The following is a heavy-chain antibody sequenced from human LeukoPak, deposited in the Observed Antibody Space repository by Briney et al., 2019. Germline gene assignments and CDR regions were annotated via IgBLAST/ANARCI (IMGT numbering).Heavy chain of an antibody. CDR1: GYTFTSYG. D-gene: IGHD5-18*01. V-gene: IGHV1-18*01. CDR2: ISAYNGNT. CDR3: ARDGRYSYGLDDAFDI. Sequence: ASVKVSCKASGYTFTSYGISWVRQAPAQGLEWMGWISAYNGNTNYAQKLQGRVTMTTDTSTSTAYMELRSLRSDDTAVYYCARDGRYSYGLDDAFDIWGQGTMVTVSS. J-gene: IGHJ3*02.